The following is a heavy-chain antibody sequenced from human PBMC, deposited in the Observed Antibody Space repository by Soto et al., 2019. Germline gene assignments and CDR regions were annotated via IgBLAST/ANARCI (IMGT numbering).Heavy chain of an antibody. CDR1: GFTFSSFA. J-gene: IGHJ4*02. Sequence: QVQLVESGGGVVQPGRSLRLSCAASGFTFSSFAMHWVRQAPGKGLEWVTLIWYDGSNKYDADSVKGRFTISRDNSKNTLFLQMNSLRAEDTAVYYCARLDYADGDYWGQGTLVTVSS. V-gene: IGHV3-33*01. CDR2: IWYDGSNK. D-gene: IGHD4-17*01. CDR3: ARLDYADGDY.